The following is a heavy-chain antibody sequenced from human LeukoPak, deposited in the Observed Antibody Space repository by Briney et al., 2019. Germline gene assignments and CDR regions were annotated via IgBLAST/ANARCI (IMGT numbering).Heavy chain of an antibody. CDR2: ISYDGSNK. CDR3: AKDAVTTDYYYMDV. V-gene: IGHV3-30*18. D-gene: IGHD4-11*01. J-gene: IGHJ6*03. Sequence: PGGSLRLSCAASGFTFSSYGMHWVRQAPGKGLEWVAVISYDGSNKYYADSVKGRFTTSRDNSKNTLYLQMNSLRAEDTAVYYCAKDAVTTDYYYMDVWGKGTTVTVSS. CDR1: GFTFSSYG.